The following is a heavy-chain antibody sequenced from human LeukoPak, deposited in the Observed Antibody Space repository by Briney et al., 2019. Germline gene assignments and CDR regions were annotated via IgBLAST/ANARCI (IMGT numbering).Heavy chain of an antibody. Sequence: GGSLRLSCAASGFTFSSYGMHWVRQAPVKGLEWVAVISYDGSNKYYADSVKGRFTISRDNSKNTLYLQMNSLRAEDTAVYYCAKGIGYNWNYVPFDYWGQGTLVTVSS. CDR1: GFTFSSYG. CDR3: AKGIGYNWNYVPFDY. D-gene: IGHD1-7*01. CDR2: ISYDGSNK. J-gene: IGHJ4*02. V-gene: IGHV3-30*18.